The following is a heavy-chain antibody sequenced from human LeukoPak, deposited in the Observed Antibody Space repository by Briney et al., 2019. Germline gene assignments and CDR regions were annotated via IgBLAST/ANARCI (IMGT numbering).Heavy chain of an antibody. D-gene: IGHD7-27*01. CDR3: ARGNWEPSDY. CDR1: GFTFSSYW. CDR2: IKQDGSEK. J-gene: IGHJ4*02. V-gene: IGHV3-7*04. Sequence: GGSLRLSCAASGFTFSSYWMTWVRQAPGKGLEWVANIKQDGSEKNYVDSVKGRFTISRDNARNSLYLQMNSLRAEDAAVYYCARGNWEPSDYWGQGTLVTVSS.